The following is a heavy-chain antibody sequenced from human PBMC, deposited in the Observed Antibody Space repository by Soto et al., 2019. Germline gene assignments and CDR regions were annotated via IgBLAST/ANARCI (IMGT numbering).Heavy chain of an antibody. Sequence: EVHLVESGGGVVQPGGSLRLSCAASGFTFDDHNMHWIRQAPGKGLEWVSLVSWDGDTTYYADSVKGRFTISRDNSENSLYLQMSGLTTEDTALYYCASSQGDYWGQGTLVTFSS. CDR3: ASSQGDY. CDR2: VSWDGDTT. J-gene: IGHJ4*02. CDR1: GFTFDDHN. V-gene: IGHV3-43*01.